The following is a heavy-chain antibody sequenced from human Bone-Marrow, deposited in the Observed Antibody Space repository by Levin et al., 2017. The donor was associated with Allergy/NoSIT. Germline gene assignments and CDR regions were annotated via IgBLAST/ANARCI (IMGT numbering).Heavy chain of an antibody. CDR1: GFHFTTHA. J-gene: IGHJ5*02. CDR3: ARDRVVVVGLFQS. D-gene: IGHD2-15*01. CDR2: ISGSGDST. Sequence: GGSLRLSCAASGFHFTTHAMSWVRQAPGQGLEWVSAISGSGDSTFYSESVKGRFIISRDNSKNTFSLQMNNLRAEDTGIYYCARDRVVVVGLFQSWRQGTQVTVSS. V-gene: IGHV3-23*01.